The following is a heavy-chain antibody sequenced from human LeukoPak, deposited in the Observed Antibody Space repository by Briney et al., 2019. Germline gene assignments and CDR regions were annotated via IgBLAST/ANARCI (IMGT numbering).Heavy chain of an antibody. CDR3: AGFRCPRQQLVGCVWFDP. V-gene: IGHV1-2*02. Sequence: ASVKVSCKASGYTFTGYYMHWVRQAPGQGLEWMGWINPNSGGTNYAQKFQGRVTMTRDTSISTAYMELSRLRSDDTAVYYCAGFRCPRQQLVGCVWFDPWGQGTLVTVSS. D-gene: IGHD6-6*01. CDR1: GYTFTGYY. J-gene: IGHJ5*02. CDR2: INPNSGGT.